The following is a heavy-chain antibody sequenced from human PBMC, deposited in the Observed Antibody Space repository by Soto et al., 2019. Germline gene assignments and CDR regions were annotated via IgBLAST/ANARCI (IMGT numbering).Heavy chain of an antibody. CDR3: AKTLVAATSFVG. Sequence: QVQLVQSGAEVKKPGSSVKVSCKTSGGTFSSYGFSWVRQAPGQGLEWLGGIIPFFGTTNYAQKFQGRVTITADESTSTAYLALSSLRSEDTAVYYCAKTLVAATSFVGWGQGTLVTVTS. CDR1: GGTFSSYG. D-gene: IGHD1-26*01. V-gene: IGHV1-69*01. CDR2: IIPFFGTT. J-gene: IGHJ4*02.